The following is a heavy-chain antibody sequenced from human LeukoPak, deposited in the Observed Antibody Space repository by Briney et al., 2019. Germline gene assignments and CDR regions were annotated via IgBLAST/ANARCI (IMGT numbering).Heavy chain of an antibody. CDR2: FYYSGNT. CDR3: ARHGDWGGNWFDP. D-gene: IGHD3/OR15-3a*01. Sequence: PSETLSLTCTVSGGSINNSSYYWGWIRQPPGKGLEWIGSFYYSGNTYYNPSLKSRVTISVDTSKNQFSLKLTSVTAADTAVYYCARHGDWGGNWFDPWGQGTLVTVSS. CDR1: GGSINNSSYY. V-gene: IGHV4-39*01. J-gene: IGHJ5*02.